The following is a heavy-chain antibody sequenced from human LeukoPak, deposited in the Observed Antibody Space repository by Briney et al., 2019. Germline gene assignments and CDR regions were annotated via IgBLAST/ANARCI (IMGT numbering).Heavy chain of an antibody. J-gene: IGHJ4*02. V-gene: IGHV3-7*01. CDR1: GFRFGDYW. D-gene: IGHD1-26*01. CDR2: IKQDGAEK. CDR3: ARGGAWDLQRVFDY. Sequence: GGSLRLSCAASGFRFGDYWMTWARHVPGKGLEWVANIKQDGAEKHYAESVEGRFITSRDNAKNSLYLEMDSLKVEDTAVYYCARGGAWDLQRVFDYWGQGTLVTVSS.